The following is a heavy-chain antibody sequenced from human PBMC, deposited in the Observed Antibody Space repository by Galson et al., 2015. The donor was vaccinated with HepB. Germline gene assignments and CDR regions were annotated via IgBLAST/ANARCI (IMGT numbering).Heavy chain of an antibody. V-gene: IGHV3-66*01. CDR3: ARASYANLFDY. Sequence: SLRLSCAASGLTVSSNYMSWVRQAPGKGLEWVSVIYSGGSTYYADSVKGRFTISRDNSKNTLYLQMNSLRAEDTAVYYCARASYANLFDYWGQGTLVTVSS. CDR2: IYSGGST. D-gene: IGHD1-26*01. CDR1: GLTVSSNY. J-gene: IGHJ4*02.